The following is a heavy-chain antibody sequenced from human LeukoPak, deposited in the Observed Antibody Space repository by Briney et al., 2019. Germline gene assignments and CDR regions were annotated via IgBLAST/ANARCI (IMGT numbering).Heavy chain of an antibody. D-gene: IGHD3-9*01. CDR2: IIPILGIA. J-gene: IGHJ6*02. V-gene: IGHV1-69*04. Sequence: ASVKVSCKASGGTFSSYAISWVRQAPGQGLEWMGRIIPILGIANYAQKFQGRVTITADKSTSTAYMELSSLRSEDTAVYYCAREYYDIFAGLEDCYFNYAMDVWGQGTTVTVSS. CDR3: AREYYDIFAGLEDCYFNYAMDV. CDR1: GGTFSSYA.